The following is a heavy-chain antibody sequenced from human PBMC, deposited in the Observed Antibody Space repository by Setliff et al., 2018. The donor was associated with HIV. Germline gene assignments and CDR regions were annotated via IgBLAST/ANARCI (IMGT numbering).Heavy chain of an antibody. CDR1: GFTFTSYG. Sequence: GGSLRLSCAVSGFTFTSYGMHWVRQAPGKGLEWVAVIWYDGSYKYYADSVKGRFTISRDDSKNTLYLQMNSLRAEDTAVYYCAKDKGQKYADYWGQGTVVTVSS. V-gene: IGHV3-30*02. CDR3: AKDKGQKYADY. CDR2: IWYDGSYK. J-gene: IGHJ4*02. D-gene: IGHD3-10*01.